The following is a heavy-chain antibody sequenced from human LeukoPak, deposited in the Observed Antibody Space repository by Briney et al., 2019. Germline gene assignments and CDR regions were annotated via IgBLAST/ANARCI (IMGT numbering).Heavy chain of an antibody. V-gene: IGHV1-2*04. D-gene: IGHD2-2*01. Sequence: ASAKVSCKASGYTFTGYYMHWVRQAPGQGLEWMGWINPNSGGTNYAQKFQGWVTTTRDTSISTAYMELTSLRSDDTAVYYCAQVGAYCTSISCLDYWGQGTLVTVSS. CDR1: GYTFTGYY. CDR2: INPNSGGT. CDR3: AQVGAYCTSISCLDY. J-gene: IGHJ4*02.